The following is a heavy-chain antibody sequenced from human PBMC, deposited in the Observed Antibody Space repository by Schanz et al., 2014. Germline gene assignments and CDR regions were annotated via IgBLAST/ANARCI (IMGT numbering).Heavy chain of an antibody. CDR2: INTDTGNP. CDR1: GYISTSYA. CDR3: ARHERFEELSVVDY. J-gene: IGHJ4*02. D-gene: IGHD3-10*01. V-gene: IGHV7-4-1*02. Sequence: QVQLVQSGSQLKKPGASVKISCKASGYISTSYALNWVRQAPGQGLEWMGYINTDTGNPTAAQGFTGRFVFSLDTSVKTAYLQINSLRPEDTAVYFCARHERFEELSVVDYWGQGTRVTVSS.